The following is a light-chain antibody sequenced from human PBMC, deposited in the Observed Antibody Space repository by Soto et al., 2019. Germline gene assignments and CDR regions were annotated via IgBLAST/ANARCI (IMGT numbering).Light chain of an antibody. CDR2: RAS. Sequence: TQMTQSPSTLSASVGDSVSITCRASRDIGTWLASFQQKPGRAPNLLIYRASTLARGVPSRFSGSGSGTEFTLTISSLQPDDFATYYCHRHETYPLAFGGGTKVDI. V-gene: IGKV1-5*03. CDR3: HRHETYPLA. J-gene: IGKJ4*01. CDR1: RDIGTW.